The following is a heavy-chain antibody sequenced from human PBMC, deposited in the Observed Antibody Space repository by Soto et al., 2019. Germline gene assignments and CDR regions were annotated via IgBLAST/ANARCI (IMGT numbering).Heavy chain of an antibody. CDR1: GYTVTTHH. CDR3: ARVAYQSLDN. D-gene: IGHD3-16*01. V-gene: IGHV1-46*01. J-gene: IGHJ4*02. CDR2: INPNDGGT. Sequence: QVQLVQSGAEVKKPGASVKVSCKASGYTVTTHHVHWVRQAPGQELEWVGIINPNDGGTLYAQKFQGRVTMTRDTSTSTVYVELSSLASEDTAVYYCARVAYQSLDNWGQGTLVTVSS.